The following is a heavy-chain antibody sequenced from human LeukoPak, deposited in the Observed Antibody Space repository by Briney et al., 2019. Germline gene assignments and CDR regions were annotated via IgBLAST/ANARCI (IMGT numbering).Heavy chain of an antibody. CDR2: ISGGGDNT. V-gene: IGHV3-23*01. CDR1: GFTFSDSA. D-gene: IGHD6-19*01. Sequence: GGSQRLSCLASGFTFSDSAMNWVRQAPGQGLEWVSAISGGGDNTYYADSVKGRFTISRDNSKNTLYLQMNSLRAEDTAVYYCAKGSSSYYYYYMDVWGKGTTVTVSS. J-gene: IGHJ6*03. CDR3: AKGSSSYYYYYMDV.